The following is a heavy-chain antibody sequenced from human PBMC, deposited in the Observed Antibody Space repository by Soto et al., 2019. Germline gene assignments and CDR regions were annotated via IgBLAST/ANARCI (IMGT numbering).Heavy chain of an antibody. CDR1: GYSFTGYY. V-gene: IGHV1-2*02. Sequence: QVQLVQSGAAVKKPGASVMVSCKASGYSFTGYYIHWVRQAPGQGLEWMGWGNPNTGGTNYAQKFQGMVNMTRDTSISTTYMELRRRRSDDTAVYYCARVAALGDSNSPYYYGMDVWGQGTTVTVSS. CDR3: ARVAALGDSNSPYYYGMDV. D-gene: IGHD4-4*01. J-gene: IGHJ6*02. CDR2: GNPNTGGT.